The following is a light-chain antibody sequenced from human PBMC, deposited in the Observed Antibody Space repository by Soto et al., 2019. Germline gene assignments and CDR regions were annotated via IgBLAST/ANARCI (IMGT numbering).Light chain of an antibody. CDR3: SSYTSSSLHV. CDR1: SSDVGGYNY. V-gene: IGLV2-14*03. CDR2: DVS. Sequence: QSVLXQPASVSGSPGQSITISCTGASSDVGGYNYVSWYQQHPGKAPKPMIYDVSNRPSGVSNRFSGSKSGNTASLTISGLQAEDEADYYCSSYTSSSLHVFGTGTKVTVL. J-gene: IGLJ1*01.